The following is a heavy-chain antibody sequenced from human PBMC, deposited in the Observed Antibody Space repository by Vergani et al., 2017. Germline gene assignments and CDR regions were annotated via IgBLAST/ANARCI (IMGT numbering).Heavy chain of an antibody. CDR3: SALPTYSSSRLNLWG. J-gene: IGHJ4*02. V-gene: IGHV1-69*01. CDR2: IILIFGTA. CDR1: GGTFSSYA. Sequence: QVQLVQSGAEVKKPGPPVKVSCKASGGTFSSYAISWVRQAPGQGLEWLGGIILIFGTANYAQKFQGRATITADESTSRAYLELSSMRTEDTTVYYCSALPTYSSSRLNLWGWGQGTLVTVSS. D-gene: IGHD6-13*01.